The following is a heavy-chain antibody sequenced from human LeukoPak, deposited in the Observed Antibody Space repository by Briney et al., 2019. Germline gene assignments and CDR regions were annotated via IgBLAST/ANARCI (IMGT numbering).Heavy chain of an antibody. Sequence: GGSLRLSCAASGFTFSSYSMNWVRQAPGKGVEWGSSISSSSSYIYYADSVKGRFTISRDNAKNSLYLQMNSLRAEDTAVYYCAAGYDILTGVNYYYYYGMDIWGQGTTVTVSS. V-gene: IGHV3-21*01. CDR2: ISSSSSYI. CDR3: AAGYDILTGVNYYYYYGMDI. CDR1: GFTFSSYS. D-gene: IGHD3-9*01. J-gene: IGHJ6*02.